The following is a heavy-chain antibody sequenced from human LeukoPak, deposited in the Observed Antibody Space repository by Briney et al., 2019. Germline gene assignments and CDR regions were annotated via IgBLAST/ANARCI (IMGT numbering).Heavy chain of an antibody. J-gene: IGHJ6*02. Sequence: GGSLRLSCAASGFTFSSYSMNWVRQAPGKGLEWVSSISSSSSYIYYADSVKGRFTISRDNAKNSLYLQMNSLRAEDTAVYYCARKGCSSTSCYVVNYYYGMDVWGQGTTVTVSS. CDR3: ARKGCSSTSCYVVNYYYGMDV. D-gene: IGHD2-2*01. CDR1: GFTFSSYS. CDR2: ISSSSSYI. V-gene: IGHV3-21*01.